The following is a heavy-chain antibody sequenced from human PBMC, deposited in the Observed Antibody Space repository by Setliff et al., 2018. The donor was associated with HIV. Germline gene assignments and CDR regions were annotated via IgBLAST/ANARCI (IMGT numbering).Heavy chain of an antibody. CDR3: ARGTYSGYAGLFDY. D-gene: IGHD5-12*01. V-gene: IGHV4-34*01. Sequence: TSETLSLTCAVYGGSVSGHYWGWFRQPPGKGLEWIGETSHSGKTNYNPSLKSRVTISVDTSKNQFSLKLTTVTAADTAVYYCARGTYSGYAGLFDYWGQGTLVTVSS. CDR2: TSHSGKT. CDR1: GGSVSGHY. J-gene: IGHJ4*02.